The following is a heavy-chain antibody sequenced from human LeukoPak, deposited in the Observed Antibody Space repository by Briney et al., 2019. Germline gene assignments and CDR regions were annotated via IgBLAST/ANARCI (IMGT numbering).Heavy chain of an antibody. Sequence: ASVNVSCKASGYTFTGYYMHWVRQAPGQGLEWMGRINPNSGGTNYAQKFQGRVTITADESTSTAYMELSSLRSEDTAVYYCARTTYYYDSSGYYQIFDYWGQGTLVTVSS. D-gene: IGHD3-22*01. CDR1: GYTFTGYY. V-gene: IGHV1-2*06. CDR2: INPNSGGT. CDR3: ARTTYYYDSSGYYQIFDY. J-gene: IGHJ4*02.